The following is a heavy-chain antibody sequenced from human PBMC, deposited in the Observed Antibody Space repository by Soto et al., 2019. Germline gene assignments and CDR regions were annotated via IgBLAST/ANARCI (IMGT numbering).Heavy chain of an antibody. CDR1: GISVSSNY. V-gene: IGHV3-53*01. CDR3: AKGYGAGCYFFDS. D-gene: IGHD3-10*01. Sequence: EVQLVESGGGLIQPGGSLRLSCAASGISVSSNYMTWVRQAPGKGLECVSVSYSGGNTYYADSVKGRFTISRDNFKNTFYLQMNSLRAEDTAVYYCAKGYGAGCYFFDSWGQGTLVTVSS. J-gene: IGHJ5*01. CDR2: SYSGGNT.